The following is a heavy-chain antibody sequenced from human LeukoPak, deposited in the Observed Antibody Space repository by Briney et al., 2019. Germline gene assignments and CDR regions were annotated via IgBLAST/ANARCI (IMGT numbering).Heavy chain of an antibody. Sequence: PGGSLRLSCAASGFTFNAYGMHWVRQAPGKGLEWVAVISYDGSNKYYADSVKGRFTISRDNSKNTLYLQMNSLRAEDTAVYYCANLRLSTGIAVAGTGGDYWGQGTLVTVSS. CDR2: ISYDGSNK. D-gene: IGHD6-19*01. CDR3: ANLRLSTGIAVAGTGGDY. CDR1: GFTFNAYG. J-gene: IGHJ4*02. V-gene: IGHV3-30*18.